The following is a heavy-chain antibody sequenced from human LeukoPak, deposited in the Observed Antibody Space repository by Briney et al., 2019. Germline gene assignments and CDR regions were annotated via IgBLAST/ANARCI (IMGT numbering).Heavy chain of an antibody. D-gene: IGHD6-19*01. Sequence: GGSLRLSCAASGFTFSSYSMNWVRQAPGKGLEWVSSISSSSSYIYYADSVKGRFTISRDNAKNSLYLQMNSLRAEDTAVYYCARGRTSIAVAYFDYWGQGTLVTVSS. V-gene: IGHV3-21*01. CDR2: ISSSSSYI. J-gene: IGHJ4*02. CDR3: ARGRTSIAVAYFDY. CDR1: GFTFSSYS.